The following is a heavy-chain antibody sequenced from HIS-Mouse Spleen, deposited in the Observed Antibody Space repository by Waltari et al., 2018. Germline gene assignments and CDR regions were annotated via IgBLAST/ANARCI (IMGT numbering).Heavy chain of an antibody. Sequence: QVQLVESGGGVVQPGRALRLSCAASGFTFSSYAISWVRQAPGKGLEWVAVISNDGSNKYYEDSVKGRFTISRDNSKNTLYLQMNSLRAEDTAVYYCARDSYSSSWYFDYWGQGTLVTVSS. CDR1: GFTFSSYA. J-gene: IGHJ4*02. CDR3: ARDSYSSSWYFDY. D-gene: IGHD6-13*01. V-gene: IGHV3-30*04. CDR2: ISNDGSNK.